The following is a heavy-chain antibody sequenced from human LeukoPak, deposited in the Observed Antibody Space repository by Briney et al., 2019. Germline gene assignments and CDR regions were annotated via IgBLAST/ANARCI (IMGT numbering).Heavy chain of an antibody. CDR2: IIPIFGTA. Sequence: SVKVSCKASGGTFSSYGISWVRQAPGQGLEWIGGIIPIFGTANYAQKFQGRVTMTADESTSTAYMELSSLRSEDTAIYYCAGRKYSGDDYGGYYYYYYMDVWGKGTTVTISS. CDR3: AGRKYSGDDYGGYYYYYYMDV. V-gene: IGHV1-69*13. D-gene: IGHD5-12*01. CDR1: GGTFSSYG. J-gene: IGHJ6*03.